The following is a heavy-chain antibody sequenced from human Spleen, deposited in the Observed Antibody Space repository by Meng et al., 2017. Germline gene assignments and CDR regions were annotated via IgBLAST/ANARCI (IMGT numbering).Heavy chain of an antibody. V-gene: IGHV3-23*01. Sequence: EVQLLASGGGVVQPGGSLRLSCAASEVPFRNYVMHWVRQAPGKGLEWVSGFSGSGGNTYYAASVKGRFTISRDNSKNTMYLQMRNLRAEETAIYYCAKDCADTTLFLFDYWGQGTLVTVSS. CDR1: EVPFRNYV. J-gene: IGHJ4*02. D-gene: IGHD1-1*01. CDR2: FSGSGGNT. CDR3: AKDCADTTLFLFDY.